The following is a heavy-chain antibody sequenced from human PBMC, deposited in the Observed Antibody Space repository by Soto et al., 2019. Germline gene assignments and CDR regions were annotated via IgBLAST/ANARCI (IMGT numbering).Heavy chain of an antibody. Sequence: SETLSLTCSVSGASITNYYWTWIRQSPGKGLEWIGYIYYGGTSNYNSSLKGRVTVSVDMSTNQFYLTLNSVTAADTAVYYCAMYYGHGQDYWGQGTLVTVSS. J-gene: IGHJ4*02. CDR3: AMYYGHGQDY. V-gene: IGHV4-59*01. CDR1: GASITNYY. D-gene: IGHD3-10*01. CDR2: IYYGGTS.